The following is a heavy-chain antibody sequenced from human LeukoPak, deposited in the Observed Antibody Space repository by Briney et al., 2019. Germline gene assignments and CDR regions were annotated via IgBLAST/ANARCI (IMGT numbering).Heavy chain of an antibody. CDR1: GFTFDDYG. J-gene: IGHJ4*02. D-gene: IGHD6-13*01. CDR2: INWNGGST. V-gene: IGHV3-20*04. CDR3: ARNLGSSWPETFDY. Sequence: GGSLRLSCAASGFTFDDYGMSWVRQAPEKGLEWVSGINWNGGSTGYADSVKGRFTISRDNAKNSLYLQMNSLRAEDTALYYCARNLGSSWPETFDYWGQGTLVTVSS.